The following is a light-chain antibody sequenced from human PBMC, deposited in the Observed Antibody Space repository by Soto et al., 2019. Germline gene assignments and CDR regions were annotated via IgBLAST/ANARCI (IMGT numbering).Light chain of an antibody. CDR2: GAS. CDR3: QQYNKWPPIT. J-gene: IGKJ5*01. Sequence: EIVMTQSPDIMSVSPGARATLSCRASQSVSINLAWYQQKPGQAPRLLIYGASTRATGIPARFSGSGSGTEFTLTISSLQVEDIAIYYCQQYNKWPPITFGQGTRLEIK. V-gene: IGKV3-15*01. CDR1: QSVSIN.